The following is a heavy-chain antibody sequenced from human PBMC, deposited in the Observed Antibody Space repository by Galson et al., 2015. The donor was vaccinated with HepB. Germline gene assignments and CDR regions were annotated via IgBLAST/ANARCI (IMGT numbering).Heavy chain of an antibody. V-gene: IGHV3-49*03. CDR3: VRRIRVATGGQIRFFFCY. J-gene: IGHJ4*02. CDR2: IRSKFYTGTT. Sequence: SLRLSCATSGFTFRDHAMGWFRQAPGKGLEWVTFIRSKFYTGTTDDAASVKGRFTISRDDSKSIAYLQMNSLKTEDTAIYYCVRRIRVATGGQIRFFFCYWGQGAVVIVSS. CDR1: GFTFRDHA. D-gene: IGHD4-23*01.